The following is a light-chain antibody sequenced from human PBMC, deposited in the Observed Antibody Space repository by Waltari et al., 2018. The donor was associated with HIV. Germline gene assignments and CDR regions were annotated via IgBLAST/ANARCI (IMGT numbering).Light chain of an antibody. CDR3: QQYDNLLLT. CDR2: DAS. V-gene: IGKV1-33*01. J-gene: IGKJ4*01. CDR1: QDISNY. Sequence: DIQMTQSPSSLSASVGDRVTITCQASQDISNYLNWYQQNPGKAPKLLIYDASHSETGVQSRFSGSGSGTDFTFTISSLQPEDIATYYCQQYDNLLLTFGGGTKVEIK.